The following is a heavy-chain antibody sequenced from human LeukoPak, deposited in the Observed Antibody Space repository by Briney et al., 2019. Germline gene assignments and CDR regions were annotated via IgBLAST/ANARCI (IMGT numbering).Heavy chain of an antibody. CDR3: ARDAGAGFDY. Sequence: GGSLRLSCAASGFTFSSCAMNWVRQAPGKGLEWVSSISSSSGYIYYADSVMGRFTISRDNAKNSLYLQMNSLSAEDTAVYYCARDAGAGFDYWGQGALVTVSS. J-gene: IGHJ4*02. CDR1: GFTFSSCA. CDR2: ISSSSGYI. V-gene: IGHV3-21*01. D-gene: IGHD6-13*01.